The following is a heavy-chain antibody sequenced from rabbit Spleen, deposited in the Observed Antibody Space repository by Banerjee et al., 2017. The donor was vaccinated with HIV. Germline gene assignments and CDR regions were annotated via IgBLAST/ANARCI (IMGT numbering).Heavy chain of an antibody. J-gene: IGHJ3*01. CDR3: VRCGGRDNYWLTRLNL. V-gene: IGHV1S47*01. Sequence: QEQLVESGGGLVKPEGSLKLSCTASGFSFSNKAVMCWVRQAPGKGLEWIGCIGTTDGTYAYYANWAKGRFTITRSTSLNTVTLQLTSLTAADTATYFCVRCGGRDNYWLTRLNLWGQGTLVTVS. CDR1: GFSFSNKA. D-gene: IGHD4-2*01. CDR2: IGTTDGTYA.